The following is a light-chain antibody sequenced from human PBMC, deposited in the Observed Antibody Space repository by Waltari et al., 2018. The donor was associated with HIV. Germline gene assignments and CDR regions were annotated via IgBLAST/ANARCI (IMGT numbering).Light chain of an antibody. CDR3: LSYDDRLSGSRV. J-gene: IGLJ3*02. V-gene: IGLV1-40*01. CDR2: GNN. Sequence: QSVLPQPPSVSGAPGQRFTISCSGSSSNIRAGSDVAWSQQLPGTAPRFLIYGNNNRPSGVPDRFSGSKSGASASLAITGLQAEDEAIYYCLSYDDRLSGSRVFGGGTKVTVL. CDR1: SSNIRAGSD.